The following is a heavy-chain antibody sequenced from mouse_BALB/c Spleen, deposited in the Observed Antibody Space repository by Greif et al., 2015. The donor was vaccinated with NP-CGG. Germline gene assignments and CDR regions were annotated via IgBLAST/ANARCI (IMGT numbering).Heavy chain of an antibody. Sequence: VQLQQPGAELVKPGASVKLSCTASGFNIKDTYMHWVKQRPEQGLEWIGRIDPANGNTKYDPKFQGKATITADTSSNTAYQQLSSLTSEDTAVYYCASHLTTVVAYYYAMDYWGQGTSVTVSS. CDR3: ASHLTTVVAYYYAMDY. D-gene: IGHD1-1*01. CDR2: IDPANGNT. J-gene: IGHJ4*01. V-gene: IGHV14-3*02. CDR1: GFNIKDTY.